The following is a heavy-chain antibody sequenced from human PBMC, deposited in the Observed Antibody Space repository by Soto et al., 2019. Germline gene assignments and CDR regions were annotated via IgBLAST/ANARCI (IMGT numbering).Heavy chain of an antibody. CDR3: ARDKNGQGLFDY. Sequence: GGSLRLSCAASGFTFSSYDMHWVRQATGKGLEWVSAIGTAGDTYYPGSVKGRFTISRENAKNSLYLQMNSLRAGDTAVYYCARDKNGQGLFDYWGQGTLVTVSS. CDR1: GFTFSSYD. J-gene: IGHJ4*02. D-gene: IGHD2-8*01. V-gene: IGHV3-13*04. CDR2: IGTAGDT.